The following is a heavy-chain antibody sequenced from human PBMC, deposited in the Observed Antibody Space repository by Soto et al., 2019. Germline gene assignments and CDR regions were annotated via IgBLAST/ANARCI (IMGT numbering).Heavy chain of an antibody. V-gene: IGHV3-33*01. CDR3: ARPGGVAAVRDHIPCSMDV. Sequence: QVQLVESGGGVVQPGRSLRLSCAASGFTFSSYGIHWVRQAPGKGLEWVAVIWYDGSNKYYADSVKGRFNISRDNSKNTLYLQMNSVRAEDTAVYYCARPGGVAAVRDHIPCSMDVWGQGTTVMVSS. D-gene: IGHD6-13*01. J-gene: IGHJ6*02. CDR1: GFTFSSYG. CDR2: IWYDGSNK.